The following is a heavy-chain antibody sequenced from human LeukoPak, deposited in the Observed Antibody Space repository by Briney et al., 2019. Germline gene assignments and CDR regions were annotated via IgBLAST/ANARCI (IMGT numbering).Heavy chain of an antibody. Sequence: PSETLSLTCAVYGGSFSGYYWSWIRQPPEKGLEWIGEIDHSGSTNYNPYLKSRVTISLDTSKNQFSLKLSSVTAADTAVYYCARAPYLSSGSWGQGILVAVSS. J-gene: IGHJ3*01. V-gene: IGHV4-34*01. CDR2: IDHSGST. CDR1: GGSFSGYY. D-gene: IGHD3-22*01. CDR3: ARAPYLSSGS.